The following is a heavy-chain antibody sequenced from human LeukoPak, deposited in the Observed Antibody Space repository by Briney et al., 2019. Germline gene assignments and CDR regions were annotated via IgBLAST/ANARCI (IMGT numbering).Heavy chain of an antibody. D-gene: IGHD5-12*01. J-gene: IGHJ5*02. CDR2: IIPIFGTA. CDR1: GGTFSSYA. CDR3: ARSLKLPRGYSGPRGGWFDP. V-gene: IGHV1-69*05. Sequence: SVKVSCKASGGTFSSYAISWVRQAPGQGLEWMGGIIPIFGTANYAQKFQGRVTITTDESTTTAYRERSSPRPEDTAVYYCARSLKLPRGYSGPRGGWFDPWGQGTLVTVSS.